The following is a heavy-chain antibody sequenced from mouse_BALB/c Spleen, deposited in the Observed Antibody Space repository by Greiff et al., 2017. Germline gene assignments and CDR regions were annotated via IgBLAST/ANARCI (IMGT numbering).Heavy chain of an antibody. Sequence: VQLQESGPGLVAPSHSLSITCTASGFSLTGYGVNWVRQPPGKGLEWLGMIWGDGSTDYNSPLKSRLSISKDNSKCQVFLKMNSLQTDDTARYYCARESYGSSYDAMDYWGQGTSVTVSA. J-gene: IGHJ4*01. V-gene: IGHV2-6-7*01. CDR1: GFSLTGYG. D-gene: IGHD1-1*01. CDR2: IWGDGST. CDR3: ARESYGSSYDAMDY.